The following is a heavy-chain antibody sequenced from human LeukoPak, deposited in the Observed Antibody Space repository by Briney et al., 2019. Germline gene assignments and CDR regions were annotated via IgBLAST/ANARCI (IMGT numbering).Heavy chain of an antibody. V-gene: IGHV1-18*01. CDR1: GYTFTSCG. D-gene: IGHD6-6*01. CDR2: ISAYNGNT. Sequence: ASVKVSCEASGYTFTSCGISWVRQAPGQGLEWMGWISAYNGNTNYAQKLQGRVTMTTDTSTSTAYMELRSLRSDDTAVYYCARVRGEYSSSSGRDYYYYYYMDVWGKGTTVTVFS. J-gene: IGHJ6*03. CDR3: ARVRGEYSSSSGRDYYYYYYMDV.